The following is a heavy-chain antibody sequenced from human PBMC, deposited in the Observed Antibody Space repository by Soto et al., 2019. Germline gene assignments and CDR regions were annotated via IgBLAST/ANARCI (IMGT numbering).Heavy chain of an antibody. CDR2: IIPIFGTA. V-gene: IGHV1-69*13. CDR1: GGTFSSYA. D-gene: IGHD5-18*01. J-gene: IGHJ6*02. Sequence: ASVKVSCKASGGTFSSYAISWVRQAPGQGLEWMGGIIPIFGTANYAQKFQGRVTITADESTSTAYMELSSLRSEDTAVYYCARGPNVDTAMAPGYYYYGMDVWGQGTTVTVSS. CDR3: ARGPNVDTAMAPGYYYYGMDV.